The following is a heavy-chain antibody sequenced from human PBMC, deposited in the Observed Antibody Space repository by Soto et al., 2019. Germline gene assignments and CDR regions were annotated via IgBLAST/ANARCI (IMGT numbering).Heavy chain of an antibody. CDR1: GYRFSDYW. V-gene: IGHV5-51*01. J-gene: IGHJ6*02. CDR3: ARRRSGPTYSYYGLDV. Sequence: PGESLKISCKGSGYRFSDYWIAWVRQMPRKGLEWMGIIYPGDSDTRYSPSFQGQVTISADKSISTAYLQWITLKASDTAIYYCARRRSGPTYSYYGLDVWGQGTTVTVSS. CDR2: IYPGDSDT.